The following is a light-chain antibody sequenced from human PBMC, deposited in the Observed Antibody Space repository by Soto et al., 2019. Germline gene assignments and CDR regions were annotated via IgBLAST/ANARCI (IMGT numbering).Light chain of an antibody. CDR1: SSDVGGYNY. Sequence: QSVLTQPASVSGSPGQSITISCTGTSSDVGGYNYVSWYQQHPGKAPKLMIYEVSNRPSGVSKRFSGSKSGNTASLTISGLQAEDEADYYCSSYTSSRGGVFGTGTKLTVL. V-gene: IGLV2-14*01. J-gene: IGLJ1*01. CDR3: SSYTSSRGGV. CDR2: EVS.